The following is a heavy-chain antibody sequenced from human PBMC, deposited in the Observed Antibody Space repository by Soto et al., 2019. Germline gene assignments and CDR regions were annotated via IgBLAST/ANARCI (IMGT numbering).Heavy chain of an antibody. J-gene: IGHJ4*02. CDR1: GFTFGDYA. CDR2: IRSKAYGGTT. V-gene: IGHV3-49*03. Sequence: VQLVESGGGLVQPGRSLRLSCTASGFTFGDYAMSWFRQAPGKGLEWVGFIRSKAYGGTTEYAASVKGRFTISRDDSKSIAYLQMNSLKTEDTAVYYCTRGVTMVRGVNFDYWGQGTLVTVSS. D-gene: IGHD3-10*01. CDR3: TRGVTMVRGVNFDY.